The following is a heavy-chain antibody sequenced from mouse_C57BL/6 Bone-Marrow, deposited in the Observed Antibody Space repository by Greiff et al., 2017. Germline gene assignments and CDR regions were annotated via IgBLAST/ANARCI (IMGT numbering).Heavy chain of an antibody. CDR2: IYPGDGDT. D-gene: IGHD1-1*01. V-gene: IGHV1-82*01. CDR3: ASYYYGSSNPFDY. Sequence: VKLVESGPELVKPGASVKISCKASGYAFSSSWMNWVKQRPGKGLEWIGRIYPGDGDTNYNGKFKGKATLTADKSSSTAYMQLSSLASEDSAVYCCASYYYGSSNPFDYWGQGTTLTVSS. CDR1: GYAFSSSW. J-gene: IGHJ2*01.